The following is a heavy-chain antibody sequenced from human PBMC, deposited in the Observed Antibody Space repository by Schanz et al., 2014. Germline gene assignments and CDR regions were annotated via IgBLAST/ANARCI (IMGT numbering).Heavy chain of an antibody. V-gene: IGHV1-46*03. CDR3: ARTIAYGGSSGYFDY. D-gene: IGHD4-17*01. CDR2: INLYGGST. Sequence: QVQLVQSGDEVKKPGASLKVSCKASGYTFTSYFIHWVRQAPGQGLEWMGIINLYGGSTNYAQKFQGRVTVTRDTSTSTVYMGLNSLRSEDTAVYYCARTIAYGGSSGYFDYWGQGTLVTVSS. J-gene: IGHJ4*02. CDR1: GYTFTSYF.